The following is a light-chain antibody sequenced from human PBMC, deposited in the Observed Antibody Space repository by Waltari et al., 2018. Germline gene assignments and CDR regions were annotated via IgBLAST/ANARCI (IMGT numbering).Light chain of an antibody. CDR3: CSYAGNDANYV. CDR1: SSDVGAYDY. V-gene: IGLV2-11*01. CDR2: DVN. J-gene: IGLJ1*01. Sequence: QSALIQPRAVSRSPGQSVIISCTGASSDVGAYDYVSWYQQHPGKAPTLIIYDVNNRPSGVPDRFSGSKSGNTASLTIAGLQAEDDADYYCCSYAGNDANYVFGTGTKLT.